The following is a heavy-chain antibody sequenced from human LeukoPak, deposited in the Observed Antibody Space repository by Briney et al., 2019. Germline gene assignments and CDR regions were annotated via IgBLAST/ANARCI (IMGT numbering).Heavy chain of an antibody. Sequence: GGSLRLSCAASGFTFSNYKMNWVRQAPGKGLEWVSGISGNGGSTYYADPVKGRFTISRDNSKNTLYLQMSSLRAEDTAVYYCAKNRIQLWFPDYWGQGTMVTVSS. V-gene: IGHV3-23*01. CDR1: GFTFSNYK. J-gene: IGHJ4*02. CDR3: AKNRIQLWFPDY. D-gene: IGHD5-18*01. CDR2: ISGNGGST.